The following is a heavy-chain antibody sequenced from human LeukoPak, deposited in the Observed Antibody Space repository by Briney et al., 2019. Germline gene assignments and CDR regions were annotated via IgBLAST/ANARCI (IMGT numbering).Heavy chain of an antibody. CDR1: GGSISTYS. Sequence: PSETLSLTCTVSGGSISTYSWNWIRQPAGKGLEWIGHLSTSESTNYNPSLKGRVTMSVDKFKNQFSLRMSSVTAADTAVYYCARAGGVADTYYYCYMDVWGKGTTVIVSS. CDR3: ARAGGVADTYYYCYMDV. J-gene: IGHJ6*03. D-gene: IGHD6-19*01. CDR2: LSTSEST. V-gene: IGHV4-4*07.